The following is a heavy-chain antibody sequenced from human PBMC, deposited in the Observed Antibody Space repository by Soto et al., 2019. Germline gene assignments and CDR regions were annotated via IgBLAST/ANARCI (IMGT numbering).Heavy chain of an antibody. J-gene: IGHJ4*02. CDR2: ISGSGGST. CDR3: AKDLSIPNMGDATGHYFDY. CDR1: GFTFSSYA. Sequence: GGSLRLSCAASGFTFSSYAMSWVRQAPGKGLEWVSAISGSGGSTYYADSVKGRFTISRDNSKNTLYLQMNSLRAEDTAVYYCAKDLSIPNMGDATGHYFDYWGQGTLVTVSS. V-gene: IGHV3-23*01. D-gene: IGHD1-26*01.